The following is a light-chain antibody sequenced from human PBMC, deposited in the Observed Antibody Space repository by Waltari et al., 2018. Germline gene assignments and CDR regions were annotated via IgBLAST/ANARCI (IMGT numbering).Light chain of an antibody. V-gene: IGKV1-17*01. CDR1: QVIGNY. CDR2: FAS. CDR3: QQYHSLPWA. J-gene: IGKJ1*01. Sequence: DIQMTQSPSSLSASVGDRVTITCRASQVIGNYLNWYQQRPGRAPKLLIFFASRLENGVPSRVTGSGSGAEFTLTINSLQPEDFATYYCQQYHSLPWAFGQGTKVDIK.